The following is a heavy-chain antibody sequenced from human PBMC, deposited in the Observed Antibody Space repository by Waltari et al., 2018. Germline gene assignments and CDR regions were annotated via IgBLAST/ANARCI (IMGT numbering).Heavy chain of an antibody. CDR2: IKQDGSEK. D-gene: IGHD3-3*01. J-gene: IGHJ4*02. CDR3: ARDREDDFWSADY. Sequence: EVQLVESGGGLVQPGGSMRLSCAASGFTFSSSWMGWVGQAPGKGLEWVANIKQDGSEKYYVDSVKGRFTISRDNAKNSLYLQMNSLRAEDTAVYYCARDREDDFWSADYWGQGTLVTVSS. V-gene: IGHV3-7*01. CDR1: GFTFSSSW.